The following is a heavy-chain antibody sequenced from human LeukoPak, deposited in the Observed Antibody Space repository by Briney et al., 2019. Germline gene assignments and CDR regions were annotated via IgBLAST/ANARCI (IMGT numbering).Heavy chain of an antibody. Sequence: GGSLRLSCAASGFTVGSNYMSWVRQAPGKGLEWVSAISGSGGSTYYADSVKGRFTISRDNSKNTLYLQMNSLRAEDTAVYYCAKAQDTRSFDYWGQGTLVTVSS. V-gene: IGHV3-23*01. J-gene: IGHJ4*02. CDR2: ISGSGGST. D-gene: IGHD2-2*02. CDR3: AKAQDTRSFDY. CDR1: GFTVGSNY.